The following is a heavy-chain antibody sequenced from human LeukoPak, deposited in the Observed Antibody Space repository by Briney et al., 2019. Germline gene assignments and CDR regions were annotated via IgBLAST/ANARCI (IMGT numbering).Heavy chain of an antibody. CDR2: ITPFNGNT. J-gene: IGHJ4*02. D-gene: IGHD3-22*01. Sequence: ASVKVSCKASGYTFTGYYMHWVRQAPGQALEWMGWITPFNGNTNYAQKFQDRVTITRDRSMSTAYMELSSLRSEDTAMYYCANSPDSSGYVYWGQGTLVTVSS. CDR1: GYTFTGYY. CDR3: ANSPDSSGYVY. V-gene: IGHV1-45*02.